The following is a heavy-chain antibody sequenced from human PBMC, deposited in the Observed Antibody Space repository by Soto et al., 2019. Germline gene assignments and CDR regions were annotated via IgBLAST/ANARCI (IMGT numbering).Heavy chain of an antibody. CDR2: INHSGST. Sequence: SETLSLTCAVYGGSFSYYYWNWIRQPPGKGLEWIGEINHSGSTNYNPSLKSRVTISVDTSKNQFSLKLSSVTAADTAVYYCARVGCSSATCYSTFGYYYYGMDVWGPGTTVTVS. V-gene: IGHV4-34*01. D-gene: IGHD2-15*01. CDR1: GGSFSYYY. CDR3: ARVGCSSATCYSTFGYYYYGMDV. J-gene: IGHJ6*02.